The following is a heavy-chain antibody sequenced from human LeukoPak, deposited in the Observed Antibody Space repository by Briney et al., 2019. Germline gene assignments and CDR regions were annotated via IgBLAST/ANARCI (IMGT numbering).Heavy chain of an antibody. J-gene: IGHJ4*02. CDR1: GGSIRSYY. D-gene: IGHD6-19*01. CDR2: ISYNGIT. V-gene: IGHV4-59*01. CDR3: ARDVGSSGWYFRGRFDY. Sequence: PSETLSLTCTVCGGSIRSYYWTWIRQPPGKGLEWIGYISYNGITNYNPSLKSRVTISVDTSRNQFSLKLSSVTAADTAVYYCARDVGSSGWYFRGRFDYWGQGTLVTVSS.